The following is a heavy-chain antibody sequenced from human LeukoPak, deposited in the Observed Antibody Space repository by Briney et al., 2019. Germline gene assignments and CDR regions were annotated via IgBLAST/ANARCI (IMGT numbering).Heavy chain of an antibody. CDR1: GFTFSSYG. D-gene: IGHD6-19*01. CDR3: AKDVGSGWYGTGAFDI. V-gene: IGHV3-30*18. Sequence: GGSLRLSCAASGFTFSSYGMHWVRQAPGKGLEWVAVISYDGSNKYYADSVKGRFTISRDNSKNTLYLQMNSLRAEDTAVYYCAKDVGSGWYGTGAFDIWGQGTTVTASS. J-gene: IGHJ3*02. CDR2: ISYDGSNK.